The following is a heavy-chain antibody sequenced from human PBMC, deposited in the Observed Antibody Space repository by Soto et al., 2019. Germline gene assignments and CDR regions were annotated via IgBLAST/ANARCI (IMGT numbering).Heavy chain of an antibody. CDR2: IIPISGTA. CDR3: SRSQGSSTSLEIYYYYYYGMDV. CDR1: GGTFNNYA. D-gene: IGHD2-2*01. V-gene: IGHV1-69*01. J-gene: IGHJ6*02. Sequence: QVQLVQSGAEVKKPGFSVKVSCKASGGTFNNYAISWVRQAPGQGLEWMGGIIPISGTANYAQKFQGRVTITAGESTSTAYMELSSLRSEDTAVYYCSRSQGSSTSLEIYYYYYYGMDVWGQGTTVTVSS.